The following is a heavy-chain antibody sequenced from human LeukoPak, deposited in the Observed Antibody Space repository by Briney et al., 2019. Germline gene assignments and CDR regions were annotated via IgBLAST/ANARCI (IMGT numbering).Heavy chain of an antibody. D-gene: IGHD3-10*01. CDR2: ISSSGSTI. Sequence: GGSLRLSCAASGFTFSSYEMNWVRQAAGKGLEWVSYISSSGSTIYYADSVKGRFTISRDNAKNSLYLQMNSLRAEDTAVYYCATGKLWFGSAFDYWGQGTLVTVSS. V-gene: IGHV3-48*03. CDR1: GFTFSSYE. J-gene: IGHJ4*02. CDR3: ATGKLWFGSAFDY.